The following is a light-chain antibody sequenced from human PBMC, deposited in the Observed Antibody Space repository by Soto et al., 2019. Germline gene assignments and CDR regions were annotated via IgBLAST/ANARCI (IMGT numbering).Light chain of an antibody. J-gene: IGKJ2*01. CDR3: QQYESYPYS. Sequence: IQMTQSPSTVSASVGDRVTITCRASQSISSSLAWYQQKPGKAPKVLIYDASSLDSGVPSRFSGSGYGTEFTLTVSSLQPGDFATYSCQQYESYPYSFGQGTKREIK. CDR1: QSISSS. V-gene: IGKV1-5*01. CDR2: DAS.